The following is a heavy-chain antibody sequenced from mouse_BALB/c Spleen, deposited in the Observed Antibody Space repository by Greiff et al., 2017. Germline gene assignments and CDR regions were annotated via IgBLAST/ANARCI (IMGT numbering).Heavy chain of an antibody. Sequence: EVHLVESGGGLVKPGGSLKLSCAASGFTFSSYAMSWVRQSPEKRLEWVAEISSGGSYTYYPDTVTGRFTISRDNAKNTLYLEMSSLRSEDTAMYYCARVRGAMDYWGQGTSVTVSS. CDR2: ISSGGSYT. CDR1: GFTFSSYA. CDR3: ARVRGAMDY. J-gene: IGHJ4*01. V-gene: IGHV5-9-4*01. D-gene: IGHD3-3*01.